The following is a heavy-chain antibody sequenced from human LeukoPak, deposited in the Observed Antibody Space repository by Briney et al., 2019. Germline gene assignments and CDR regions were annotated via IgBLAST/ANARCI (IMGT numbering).Heavy chain of an antibody. CDR2: INPSGGST. Sequence: GASVKVSCKASGYTFTSYYIHWVRQAPGQGLEWMGIINPSGGSTSYAQKFQGRVTMTRDMSTGTVYMELSSLRSEDTAVYYCATRSSGGLVNFDYWGQGTLVTVSS. J-gene: IGHJ4*02. CDR3: ATRSSGGLVNFDY. D-gene: IGHD6-25*01. CDR1: GYTFTSYY. V-gene: IGHV1-46*01.